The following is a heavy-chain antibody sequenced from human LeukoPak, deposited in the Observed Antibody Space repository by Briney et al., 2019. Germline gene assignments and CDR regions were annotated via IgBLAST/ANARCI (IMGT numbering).Heavy chain of an antibody. J-gene: IGHJ5*02. CDR2: ISGSGSST. Sequence: GGSLRLSCVGSGFTFSNYAVTWVRQAPGKGLEWVSGISGSGSSTYYADSVKGQFTISRDNSKNAVYLQVNSLSAEDTAVYYCAKLGNGNVWGTDRDNWFDPWGQGTLVTVSS. V-gene: IGHV3-23*01. CDR3: AKLGNGNVWGTDRDNWFDP. D-gene: IGHD3-16*02. CDR1: GFTFSNYA.